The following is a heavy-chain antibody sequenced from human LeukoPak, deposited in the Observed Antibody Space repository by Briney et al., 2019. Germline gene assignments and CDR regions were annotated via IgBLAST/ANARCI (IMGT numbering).Heavy chain of an antibody. D-gene: IGHD5-18*01. Sequence: ASVKVSCKASGGTFSSYAISWVRQAPGQGLEWMGGIIPIFGTANYAQKFQGRVTITPDESTSTAYMELSSLRSEDTAVYYCARDPAGYSFANYYYYGMDVWGQGTTVTVSS. J-gene: IGHJ6*02. CDR1: GGTFSSYA. CDR2: IIPIFGTA. V-gene: IGHV1-69*01. CDR3: ARDPAGYSFANYYYYGMDV.